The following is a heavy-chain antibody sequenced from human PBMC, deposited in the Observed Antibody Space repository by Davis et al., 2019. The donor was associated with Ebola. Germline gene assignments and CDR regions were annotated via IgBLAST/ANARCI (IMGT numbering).Heavy chain of an antibody. CDR1: GGSISSYY. Sequence: PSETLSLTCTVSGGSISSYYWSWIRQPPGKGLEWIGYIYYSGSTNYNPSLKSRVTISVDTSKNQFSLKLSSVTAADTAVYYCAGQDLRGVTTDWFDPWGQGTLVTVSS. CDR2: IYYSGST. J-gene: IGHJ5*02. V-gene: IGHV4-59*08. CDR3: AGQDLRGVTTDWFDP. D-gene: IGHD3-10*01.